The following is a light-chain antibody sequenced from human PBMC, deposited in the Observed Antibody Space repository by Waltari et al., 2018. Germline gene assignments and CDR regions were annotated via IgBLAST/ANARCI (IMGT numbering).Light chain of an antibody. CDR2: WAS. Sequence: DIVMTQSPDSLAVSLGERAPINCKSSQSVLYSSNNKNYLAWYQQKPGQPPKLLIYWASTRESGVPDRFSGSGSGTDFTLTISSLQAEDVAVYYGQQYYSTLLFTFGPGTKVDIK. J-gene: IGKJ3*01. CDR1: QSVLYSSNNKNY. CDR3: QQYYSTLLFT. V-gene: IGKV4-1*01.